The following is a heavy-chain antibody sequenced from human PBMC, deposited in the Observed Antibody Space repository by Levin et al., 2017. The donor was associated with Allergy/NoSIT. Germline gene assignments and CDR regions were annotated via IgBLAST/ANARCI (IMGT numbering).Heavy chain of an antibody. D-gene: IGHD3-10*01. CDR3: ARGSLWFRELSHYYYMDV. CDR2: IIPIFGTA. J-gene: IGHJ6*03. CDR1: GGTFSSYA. Sequence: KISCKASGGTFSSYAISWVRQAPGQGLEWMGGIIPIFGTANYAQKFQGRVTITADKSTSTAYMELSSLRSEDTAVYYCARGSLWFRELSHYYYMDVWGKGTTVTVSS. V-gene: IGHV1-69*06.